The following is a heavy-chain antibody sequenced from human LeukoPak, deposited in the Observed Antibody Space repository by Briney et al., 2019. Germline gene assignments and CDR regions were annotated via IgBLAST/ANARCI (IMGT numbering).Heavy chain of an antibody. Sequence: ASVKVSCKASGYTFTNYGISWVRQAPGQGLEWMGRISAYNGNTNYAQKFQGRVTMTAETSTSTAYMELRSLRSDDTAVYYCARDSITTVRGVIRGSSDFDYWGQGTLVTVSS. CDR1: GYTFTNYG. D-gene: IGHD3-10*01. V-gene: IGHV1-18*04. J-gene: IGHJ4*02. CDR2: ISAYNGNT. CDR3: ARDSITTVRGVIRGSSDFDY.